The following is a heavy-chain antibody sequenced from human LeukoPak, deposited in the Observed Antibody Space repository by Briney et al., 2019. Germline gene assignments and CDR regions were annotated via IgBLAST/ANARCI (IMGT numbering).Heavy chain of an antibody. CDR2: ISDSGDRT. V-gene: IGHV3-23*01. CDR1: GFTFSSYA. J-gene: IGHJ4*02. Sequence: GGSLRLSCAASGFTFSSYALTWVRQAPGKGLEWVSSISDSGDRTHYADSVKGRFTISRVNSQNTLLLQMSNLRTEDPAVYYCANSSLGWGQGTLVTVSS. CDR3: ANSSLG.